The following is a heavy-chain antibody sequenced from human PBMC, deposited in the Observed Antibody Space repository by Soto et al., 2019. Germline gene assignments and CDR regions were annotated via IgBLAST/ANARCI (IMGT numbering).Heavy chain of an antibody. CDR3: ARVGPPADP. Sequence: ASVKVSCKGSGYGFTTYGITWVRQAPGQGLEWMAWISAHNGNTNYAQKLQGRVTVTRDTSTSTAYMELRSLRSDDTAVYYCARVGPPADPWGQGTLVTVSS. CDR1: GYGFTTYG. V-gene: IGHV1-18*01. CDR2: ISAHNGNT. J-gene: IGHJ5*02.